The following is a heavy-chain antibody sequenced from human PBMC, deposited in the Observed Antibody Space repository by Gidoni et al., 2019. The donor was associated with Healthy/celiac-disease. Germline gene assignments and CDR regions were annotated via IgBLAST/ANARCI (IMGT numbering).Heavy chain of an antibody. CDR1: GSTFDDYT. J-gene: IGHJ3*02. V-gene: IGHV3-43*01. Sequence: EVQLVESGGVVVHPGGSLSLSCAASGSTFDDYTMHWVRQAPGKGLEWVSRISWDGGSTYYADAVKGRFTISRDNSKNSLYLQMNSLRTEDTALYYCAKDSGPAPDAFDIWGQGTMVTVSS. CDR2: ISWDGGST. CDR3: AKDSGPAPDAFDI. D-gene: IGHD3-10*01.